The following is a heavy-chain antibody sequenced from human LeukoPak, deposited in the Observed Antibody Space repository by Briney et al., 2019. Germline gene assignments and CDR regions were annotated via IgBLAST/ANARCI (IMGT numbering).Heavy chain of an antibody. J-gene: IGHJ5*02. Sequence: GGSLRLSCAASGFTFDDYAMHWVRQAPGKGLEWVSGISWNSGSIGYADSVKGRFTISRDNAKNSLYLKMNSLRAEDTALYYCAKDPYYDSSGSGWFDPWGQGTLVTVSS. CDR3: AKDPYYDSSGSGWFDP. D-gene: IGHD3-22*01. CDR1: GFTFDDYA. CDR2: ISWNSGSI. V-gene: IGHV3-9*01.